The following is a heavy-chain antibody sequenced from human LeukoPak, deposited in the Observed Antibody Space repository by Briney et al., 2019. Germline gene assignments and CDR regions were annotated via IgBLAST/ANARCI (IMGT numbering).Heavy chain of an antibody. CDR2: IYYSGST. CDR1: GGSISSGDYY. V-gene: IGHV4-30-4*08. Sequence: PSETLSLTCTVSGGSISSGDYYWSWIRQPPGKGLEWIGYIYYSGSTYYNPSLKSRVTISVDTSKNQFSLKLSSVTAADTAVYYCARRRYYGIEYFDYWGQGTLVTVSS. J-gene: IGHJ4*02. D-gene: IGHD3-9*01. CDR3: ARRRYYGIEYFDY.